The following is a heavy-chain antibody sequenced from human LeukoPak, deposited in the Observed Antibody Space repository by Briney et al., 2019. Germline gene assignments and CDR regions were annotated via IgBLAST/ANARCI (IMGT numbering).Heavy chain of an antibody. CDR3: ARLDPLTTDYSFDY. CDR1: GYRFTSYW. V-gene: IGHV5-51*01. CDR2: IYPGDSDT. Sequence: GASLKISFKGSGYRFTSYWIGWVRQLPGKGLEWMGIIYPGDSDTRYSPSFQGQVTISADTSISTAYLQWSSLKASDTAMYYCARLDPLTTDYSFDYWGQGTLVTVSS. D-gene: IGHD4/OR15-4a*01. J-gene: IGHJ4*02.